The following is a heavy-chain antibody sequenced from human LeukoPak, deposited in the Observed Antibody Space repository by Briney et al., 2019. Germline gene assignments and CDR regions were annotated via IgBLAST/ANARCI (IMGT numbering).Heavy chain of an antibody. Sequence: GGSLRLSCAASGFTFSSYEMNWVRQAPGKGLEWVSYISSSGSTIYYADSVKGRFTISRDNAKNSLYLQMNSLRAEDTAVYYCAREGGPYRPLDYSGQGTLVTVSS. CDR3: AREGGPYRPLDY. J-gene: IGHJ4*02. V-gene: IGHV3-48*03. CDR2: ISSSGSTI. CDR1: GFTFSSYE.